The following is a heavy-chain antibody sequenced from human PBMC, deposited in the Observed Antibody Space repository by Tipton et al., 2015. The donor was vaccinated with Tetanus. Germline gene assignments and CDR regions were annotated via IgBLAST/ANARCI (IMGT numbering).Heavy chain of an antibody. Sequence: GLVKPSETLSLTCTVSGGSISTGTYYWDWIRQVPGRGLEWIGNIYYNGNTLQNPSLKSRVTLSLDRSKNQFSLKLRPVTAADTAVYFCARSADNWFDPWGQGTLVAVPS. CDR2: IYYNGNT. CDR3: ARSADNWFDP. J-gene: IGHJ5*02. CDR1: GGSISTGTYY. V-gene: IGHV4-39*01.